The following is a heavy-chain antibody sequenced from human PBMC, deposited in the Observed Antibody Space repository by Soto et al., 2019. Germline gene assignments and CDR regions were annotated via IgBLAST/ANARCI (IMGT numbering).Heavy chain of an antibody. CDR3: AKDIWAYKGFDY. D-gene: IGHD3-16*01. Sequence: GGSLRLSCAASGFTFSSYAMSWVRQAPGKGLEWVSAISGNSGSIYYADSVKGRFTISRDNAKNSLYLQMNSLRADDTALYYCAKDIWAYKGFDYWGQGTLVTVSS. CDR1: GFTFSSYA. V-gene: IGHV3-23*01. CDR2: ISGNSGSI. J-gene: IGHJ4*02.